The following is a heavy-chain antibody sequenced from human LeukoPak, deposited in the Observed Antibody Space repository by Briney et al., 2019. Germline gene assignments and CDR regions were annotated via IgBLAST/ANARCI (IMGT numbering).Heavy chain of an antibody. V-gene: IGHV4-39*01. Sequence: SSETLSLTCTVSGGSISSGDYYWSWIRQPPGKGLEWIGSIYYSGSTYYNPSLKSRVTISVDTSMNQFSLKLSSVTAADTAVYYCATTTHYFDYWGQGTLVTVSS. J-gene: IGHJ4*02. CDR2: IYYSGST. D-gene: IGHD5-12*01. CDR1: GGSISSGDYY. CDR3: ATTTHYFDY.